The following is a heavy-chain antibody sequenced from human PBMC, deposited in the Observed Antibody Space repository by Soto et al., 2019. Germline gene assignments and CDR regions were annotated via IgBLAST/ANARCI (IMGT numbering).Heavy chain of an antibody. Sequence: PSETLSLTCTVSSASISSHYWNWIRQPPGKGLEWIGSIYYSGNTNYSPSLKSRVTISVDTSKKQFSLKLSSVTAADTAMYYCARGYCRSTSCYEFDYWGQGTLVT. D-gene: IGHD2-2*01. CDR1: SASISSHY. CDR3: ARGYCRSTSCYEFDY. CDR2: IYYSGNT. J-gene: IGHJ4*02. V-gene: IGHV4-59*11.